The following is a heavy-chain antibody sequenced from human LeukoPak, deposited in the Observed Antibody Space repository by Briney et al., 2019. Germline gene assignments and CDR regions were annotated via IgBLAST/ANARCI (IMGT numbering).Heavy chain of an antibody. CDR1: GGSISSGGYY. CDR2: IYYSGST. D-gene: IGHD4-17*01. V-gene: IGHV4-31*03. Sequence: SETLSLTCTVSGGSISSGGYYWSWIRQHPAKGLEWIGYIYYSGSTYYNPSLKSRVTMSVATHKNQFSLKLSSVTAADTAVYYCARVQYGEVVDYWGQGTLVTVSP. CDR3: ARVQYGEVVDY. J-gene: IGHJ4*02.